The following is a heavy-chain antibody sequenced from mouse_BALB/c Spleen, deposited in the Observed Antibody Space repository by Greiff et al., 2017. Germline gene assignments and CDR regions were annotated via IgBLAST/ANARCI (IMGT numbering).Heavy chain of an antibody. D-gene: IGHD1-1*01. CDR3: TRRNYYGSSYGYFDV. J-gene: IGHJ1*01. CDR2: IRLKSNNYAT. V-gene: IGHV6-6*02. Sequence: EVQLVESGGGLVQPGGSMKLSCVASGFTFSNYWMNWVRQSPEKGLEWVAEIRLKSNNYATHYAESVKGRFTISRDDSKSSVYLQMNNLRAEDTGIYYCTRRNYYGSSYGYFDVWGAGTTVTVSS. CDR1: GFTFSNYW.